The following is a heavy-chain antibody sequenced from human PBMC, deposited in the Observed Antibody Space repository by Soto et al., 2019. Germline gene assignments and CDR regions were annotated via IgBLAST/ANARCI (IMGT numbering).Heavy chain of an antibody. V-gene: IGHV4-31*03. J-gene: IGHJ5*02. CDR1: GGSISSGDYY. Sequence: QVQLQESGPGLVKPSQTLSLTCTVSGGSISSGDYYWSWIRQHPGKVLEWIGYIYYSGSTYYNPSLKSRVTISVDTSKNQFFLKLSSVTAADTAVYYCARWWSGSRQGFDPWGQGTLVTVSS. CDR3: ARWWSGSRQGFDP. CDR2: IYYSGST. D-gene: IGHD3-3*01.